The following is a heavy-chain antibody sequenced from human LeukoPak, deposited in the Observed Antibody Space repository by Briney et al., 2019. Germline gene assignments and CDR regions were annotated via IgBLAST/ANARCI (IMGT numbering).Heavy chain of an antibody. D-gene: IGHD6-25*01. J-gene: IGHJ4*02. CDR2: ISYDGSNK. V-gene: IGHV3-30-3*01. CDR1: GFTFSSYA. CDR3: AREATSSSGWYIDY. Sequence: PGGTLRLSCAASGFTFSSYAMHWVRQAPGKGLEWVAVISYDGSNKYYADSVKGRFTISRDNSKNTLYLQMNSLRAEDTAVYYCAREATSSSGWYIDYWGQGTLVAVSS.